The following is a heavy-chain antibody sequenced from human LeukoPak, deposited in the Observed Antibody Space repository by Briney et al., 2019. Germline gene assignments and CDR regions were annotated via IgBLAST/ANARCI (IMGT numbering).Heavy chain of an antibody. D-gene: IGHD3-9*01. CDR2: IVPLFETA. Sequence: ASVKVSCKASGGTFNNFAITWVRQAPGQGFEWMGGIVPLFETADYAQTFQGRVTITADKSTSTAYMELSSLRSDDTAIYYCARVVGELRYFNWDSWYFDLWGRGTLVTVSS. J-gene: IGHJ2*01. CDR3: ARVVGELRYFNWDSWYFDL. CDR1: GGTFNNFA. V-gene: IGHV1-69*06.